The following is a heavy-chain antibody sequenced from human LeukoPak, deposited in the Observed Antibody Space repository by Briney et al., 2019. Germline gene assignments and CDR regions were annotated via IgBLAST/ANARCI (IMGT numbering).Heavy chain of an antibody. Sequence: SETLSLTCAVYGGSFSGYYWSWIRRPPWKGLEWIGEINHSGSTNYNPSLKSRVTISVDTSKNQFSLKLSSVTAADTAVYYCAREYYYDSSGYLPLYYFDYWGQGTLVTVSS. D-gene: IGHD3-22*01. CDR2: INHSGST. CDR3: AREYYYDSSGYLPLYYFDY. V-gene: IGHV4-34*01. J-gene: IGHJ4*02. CDR1: GGSFSGYY.